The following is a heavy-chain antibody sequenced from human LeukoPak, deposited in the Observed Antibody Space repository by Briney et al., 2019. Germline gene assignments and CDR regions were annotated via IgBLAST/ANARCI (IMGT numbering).Heavy chain of an antibody. D-gene: IGHD4-23*01. CDR2: ISGSGGT. Sequence: GGSLRLSCAASGFTFNNYAMSWVRQAPGKGLEWVSAISGSGGTYYADSVKGRFIISRDNSKDTLYLQMNSLRAEDTAIYYCANHPPVGNLEYWGQGTLVTFPS. CDR3: ANHPPVGNLEY. CDR1: GFTFNNYA. J-gene: IGHJ4*02. V-gene: IGHV3-23*01.